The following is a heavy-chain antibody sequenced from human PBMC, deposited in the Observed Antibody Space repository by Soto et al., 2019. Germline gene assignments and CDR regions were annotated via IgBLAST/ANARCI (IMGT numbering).Heavy chain of an antibody. Sequence: QVQLQESGPGLVKPSQTLSLTCTVSGGSIRSGDYYWSRLRQPPGKGLVGIGYIYYSGSTYYDPPLKSRAPRSVDRSKSQFPLKLSSVTAADTAVYYCARTGDSAFDYCCQGTLVTVSS. CDR3: ARTGDSAFDY. V-gene: IGHV4-30-4*01. D-gene: IGHD7-27*01. J-gene: IGHJ4*02. CDR2: IYYSGST. CDR1: GGSIRSGDYY.